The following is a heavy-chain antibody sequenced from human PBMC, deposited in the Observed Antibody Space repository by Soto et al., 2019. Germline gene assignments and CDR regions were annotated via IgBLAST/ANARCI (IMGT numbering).Heavy chain of an antibody. V-gene: IGHV3-21*01. CDR2: ISSSSSYI. Sequence: PGGSLRLSCAASGFTFSSYSMNWVRQAPGKGLEWVSSISSSSSYIYYADSVKGRFTISRDNAKNSLYLQMNSLRAEDTAVYYCARARTPALNNWFDPWGQGTLVTVSS. CDR3: ARARTPALNNWFDP. J-gene: IGHJ5*02. CDR1: GFTFSSYS. D-gene: IGHD1-1*01.